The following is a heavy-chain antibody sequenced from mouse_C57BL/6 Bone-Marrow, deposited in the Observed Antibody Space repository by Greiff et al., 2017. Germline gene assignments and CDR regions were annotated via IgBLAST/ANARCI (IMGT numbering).Heavy chain of an antibody. J-gene: IGHJ4*01. D-gene: IGHD1-1*01. CDR1: GYTFTSYG. CDR3: ARILRYYYGGYYAMDY. V-gene: IGHV1-81*01. Sequence: VQLQQSGAELARPGASVKLSCKASGYTFTSYGISWVKQRTGQGLEWIGEIYPRRGNPYYNKKFKGKATLTADKSSSTAYMELRSMTSEGSAVYFCARILRYYYGGYYAMDYWGQGTSVTVSS. CDR2: IYPRRGNP.